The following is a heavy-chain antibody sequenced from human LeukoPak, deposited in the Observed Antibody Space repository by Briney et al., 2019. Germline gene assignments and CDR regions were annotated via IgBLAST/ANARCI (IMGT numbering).Heavy chain of an antibody. V-gene: IGHV5-10-1*01. Sequence: GDSLKISCKGSGYTFTSNWISWVRQMPGKGLEWMGRIDPKDSYTNYSPSFQGHVTISADKSISTAYLQWSSLRASDTAMYYCARLLVSASDWYFDLWGRGTLVTVSS. D-gene: IGHD3-10*01. CDR3: ARLLVSASDWYFDL. J-gene: IGHJ2*01. CDR2: IDPKDSYT. CDR1: GYTFTSNW.